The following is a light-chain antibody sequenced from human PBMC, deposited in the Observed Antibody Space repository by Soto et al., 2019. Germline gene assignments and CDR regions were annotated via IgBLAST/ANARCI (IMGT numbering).Light chain of an antibody. J-gene: IGLJ3*02. Sequence: QSALTQPASVSGSPGQSITISCTGTSSDVGGYNYVSWYQHHPGKAPKLLIYEVTNRPSGVSNRFSGSKSGNTASLTISGLQAEDEANYYWSSYTTCSAWVFGGGTKVTFL. CDR1: SSDVGGYNY. V-gene: IGLV2-14*01. CDR3: SSYTTCSAWV. CDR2: EVT.